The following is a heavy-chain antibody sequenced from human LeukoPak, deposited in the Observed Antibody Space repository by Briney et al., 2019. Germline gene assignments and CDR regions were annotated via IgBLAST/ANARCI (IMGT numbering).Heavy chain of an antibody. CDR1: GGSISSGSYC. CDR2: IYTSGST. CDR3: GRDYYDSRGYCSDY. V-gene: IGHV4-61*02. Sequence: SETLSLTCTVSGGSISSGSYCWSWIRQPAGKGLEWIGGIYTSGSTNYHASLKSRVTMTVETSKNQLSLKLSSVPAADTAVYYCGRDYYDSRGYCSDYWGQGTLVTVSS. D-gene: IGHD3-22*01. J-gene: IGHJ4*02.